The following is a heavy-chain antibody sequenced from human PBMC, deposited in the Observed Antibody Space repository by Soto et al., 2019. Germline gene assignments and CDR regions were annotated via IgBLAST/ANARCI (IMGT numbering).Heavy chain of an antibody. D-gene: IGHD3-3*01. CDR2: ISWNSGSI. CDR1: GFPFDDYA. J-gene: IGHJ6*02. CDR3: AKDLITIFGVANSNDYYYYGMDV. Sequence: PGGSLRLSCAASGFPFDDYAMHWVRQAPGKGLEWVSGISWNSGSIGYADSVKGRFTISRDNAKKSLYLQMNSLRAEDTALYYCAKDLITIFGVANSNDYYYYGMDVWGQGTTVTVSS. V-gene: IGHV3-9*01.